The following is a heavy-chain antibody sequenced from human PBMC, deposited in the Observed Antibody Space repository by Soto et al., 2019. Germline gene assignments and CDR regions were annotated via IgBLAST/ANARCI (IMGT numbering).Heavy chain of an antibody. Sequence: XGSLRLSCAACGFSFSNYALTWVRQAPGKGLEWVSAISGSGGSTYYADSVKGRFTISRDSSKNTLYLRMNSLRAEDTAVYYCAKDGSHSSGYYYTSADPPYFDYCGQRTLVTVSS. CDR1: GFSFSNYA. CDR3: AKDGSHSSGYYYTSADPPYFDY. J-gene: IGHJ4*02. D-gene: IGHD3-22*01. V-gene: IGHV3-23*01. CDR2: ISGSGGST.